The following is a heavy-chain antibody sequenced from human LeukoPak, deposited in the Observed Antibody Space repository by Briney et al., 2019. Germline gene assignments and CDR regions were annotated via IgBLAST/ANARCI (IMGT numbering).Heavy chain of an antibody. V-gene: IGHV3-33*06. Sequence: GGSLRLSCAASGFIFSSYGMHWVRQAPCKGLEWVARIWHDGSNDDYADSVKGRFTISRDNSKNTLYLQMNSLRAEDTAIYYCAKVTGDYYDTSGAFDYWGQGTLVTVSS. D-gene: IGHD3-22*01. J-gene: IGHJ4*02. CDR3: AKVTGDYYDTSGAFDY. CDR1: GFIFSSYG. CDR2: IWHDGSND.